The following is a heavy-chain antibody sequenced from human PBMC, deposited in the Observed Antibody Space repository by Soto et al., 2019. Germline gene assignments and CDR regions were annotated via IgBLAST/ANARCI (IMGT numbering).Heavy chain of an antibody. Sequence: GGSLRLSCAASGFSFSDYVITWVRQAPGKGLEWVSGISGSGGNTYYADSVKGRFTISRDNSKNTLYLQMNSLRAGDTAVYYCAKVPYNSRTYFYFDYWGQGTLVTVS. J-gene: IGHJ4*02. V-gene: IGHV3-23*01. D-gene: IGHD1-20*01. CDR2: ISGSGGNT. CDR3: AKVPYNSRTYFYFDY. CDR1: GFSFSDYV.